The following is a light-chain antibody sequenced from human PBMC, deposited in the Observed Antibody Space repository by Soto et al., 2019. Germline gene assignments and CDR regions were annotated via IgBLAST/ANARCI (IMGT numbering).Light chain of an antibody. V-gene: IGKV1-5*03. Sequence: DIQMTQSPSTLSASVGDRVIITCRASQSISSWLAWYQQKPGKAPNLLIYAASTLETGVPSRFSGSGSGTEFTLTISSLQPDDFATYFCQEYDSHSRTFGQGTKVEIK. CDR2: AAS. CDR3: QEYDSHSRT. J-gene: IGKJ1*01. CDR1: QSISSW.